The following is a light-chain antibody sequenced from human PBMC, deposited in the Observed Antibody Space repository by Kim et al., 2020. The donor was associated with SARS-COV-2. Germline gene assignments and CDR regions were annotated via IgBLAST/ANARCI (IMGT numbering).Light chain of an antibody. Sequence: ASVGGRVTITCRASQGIRNFLGWFQQKPGKAPKSLIYAVSSLQSGVPSRFSGSGSGTDFTLTISSLQPEDFATYYCQHYHSYPLTFGGGTKVDIK. CDR2: AVS. CDR1: QGIRNF. J-gene: IGKJ4*01. V-gene: IGKV1-16*01. CDR3: QHYHSYPLT.